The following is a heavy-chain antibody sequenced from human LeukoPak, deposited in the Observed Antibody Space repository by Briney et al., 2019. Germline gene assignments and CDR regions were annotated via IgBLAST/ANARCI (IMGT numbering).Heavy chain of an antibody. CDR3: ATGYSSGPYYFDY. Sequence: ASVKVSCKASGGTFSSYAISWVRQAPGQGIEWMGRIIPIFGAANYAQKFQGRVTITTDESTSTAYMELSSLRSEDTAVYYCATGYSSGPYYFDYWGQGTLVTVSS. CDR2: IIPIFGAA. CDR1: GGTFSSYA. D-gene: IGHD6-19*01. V-gene: IGHV1-69*05. J-gene: IGHJ4*02.